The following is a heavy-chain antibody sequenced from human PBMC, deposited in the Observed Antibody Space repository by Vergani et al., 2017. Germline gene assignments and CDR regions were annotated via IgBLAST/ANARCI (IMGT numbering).Heavy chain of an antibody. D-gene: IGHD1-7*01. J-gene: IGHJ4*02. CDR2: ISGSGGST. CDR1: GFTFSSYD. V-gene: IGHV3-23*01. CDR3: AKDGNAVSGGTTY. Sequence: EVQLLESGGGLVQPGGSLRLSCAASGFTFSSYDMSWVRQAPGKGLEWVSAISGSGGSTYYADSVKSRFTISRDNSKNTLYLQMNSLRAEDTAVYYCAKDGNAVSGGTTYWGQGTLVTVSS.